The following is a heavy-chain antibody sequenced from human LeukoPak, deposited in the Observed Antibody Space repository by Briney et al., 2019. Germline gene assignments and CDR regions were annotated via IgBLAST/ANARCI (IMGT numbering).Heavy chain of an antibody. J-gene: IGHJ4*02. CDR1: GFTFSSYA. CDR2: ISYVGSNK. Sequence: PGGSLRLSCAASGFTFSSYAMHWVRQAPAKGLEWVAVISYVGSNKYYADSVKGRFTISRDNSKNTLYLQMNSLRAEDTAVYYCAKDQWVGESSPSLFNYWGQGTLVTVSS. CDR3: AKDQWVGESSPSLFNY. V-gene: IGHV3-30*04. D-gene: IGHD3-10*01.